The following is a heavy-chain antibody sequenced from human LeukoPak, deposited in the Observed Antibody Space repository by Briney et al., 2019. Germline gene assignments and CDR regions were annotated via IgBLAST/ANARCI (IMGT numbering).Heavy chain of an antibody. D-gene: IGHD2-15*01. J-gene: IGHJ5*02. CDR2: INPNSGGT. CDR1: GYTFTGYY. V-gene: IGHV1-2*02. CDR3: ARDQRLLYRWFDP. Sequence: ASVKVSCKASGYTFTGYYMHWVRQAPGQGLEWMGWINPNSGGTNYAQKFQGRVTMTGDTSISTAYMELSRLRSDDTAVYYCARDQRLLYRWFDPWGQGTLVTVSS.